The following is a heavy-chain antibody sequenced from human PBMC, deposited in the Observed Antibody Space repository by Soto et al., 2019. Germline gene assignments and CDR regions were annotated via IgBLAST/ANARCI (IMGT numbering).Heavy chain of an antibody. CDR2: IYHSGST. D-gene: IGHD3-10*01. V-gene: IGHV4-31*03. CDR3: ARIVGFGDFYYYMDV. CDR1: GGSIRSDDYY. Sequence: VQLQESGPGLVRPSQTLSLSCTVSGGSIRSDDYYWSWIRQHPGKGLEWVGYIYHSGSTYNNPSLKSRINISLDTSKNQFSLKVMSVTAADTAVYYCARIVGFGDFYYYMDVWGKGTTVTV. J-gene: IGHJ6*03.